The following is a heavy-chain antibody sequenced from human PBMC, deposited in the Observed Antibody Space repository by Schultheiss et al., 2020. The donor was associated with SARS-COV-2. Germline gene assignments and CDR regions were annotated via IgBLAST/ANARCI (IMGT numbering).Heavy chain of an antibody. CDR2: IYYSGST. CDR1: GGSISSYY. V-gene: IGHV4-59*05. Sequence: SETLSLTCTVSGGSISSYYWSWIRQSPGKGLEWIGSIYYSGSTYYNPSLKSRVTISVDTSKNQFSLKLSSVTAADTAVYYCARAGDTTVTTSGVLYYYGMDVWGQGTTVTVS. J-gene: IGHJ6*02. CDR3: ARAGDTTVTTSGVLYYYGMDV. D-gene: IGHD4-17*01.